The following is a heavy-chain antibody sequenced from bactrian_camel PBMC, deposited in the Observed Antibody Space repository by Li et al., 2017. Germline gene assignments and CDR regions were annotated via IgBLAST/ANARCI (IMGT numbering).Heavy chain of an antibody. CDR3: ATDRYLSDYCSGDFGF. D-gene: IGHD4*01. CDR2: IDDYGTT. J-gene: IGHJ6*01. V-gene: IGHV3S55*01. Sequence: QLVESGGGSVQAGGSLRLSCAASGYTYSSYCMGWFRQAPGKEREEIATIDDYGTTTYADAVKGRFTISKDNAKNTLYLQMNSLKPEDTAMYYCATDRYLSDYCSGDFGFWGQGTQVTVS. CDR1: GYTYSSYC.